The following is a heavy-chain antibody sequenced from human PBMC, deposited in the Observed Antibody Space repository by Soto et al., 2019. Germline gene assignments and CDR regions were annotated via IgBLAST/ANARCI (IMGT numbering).Heavy chain of an antibody. CDR3: VRRHVSATGIDWLDP. J-gene: IGHJ5*02. CDR1: GYAFTNFG. D-gene: IGHD6-13*01. CDR2: LNAANGDT. Sequence: ASVKVSCKASGYAFTNFGIHWVRQAPGQRLEWMGWLNAANGDTIYSPRFQGRVTITRDTSASTAYMELSSLRSEDTAVYYCVRRHVSATGIDWLDPWGQGTLVTVSS. V-gene: IGHV1-3*01.